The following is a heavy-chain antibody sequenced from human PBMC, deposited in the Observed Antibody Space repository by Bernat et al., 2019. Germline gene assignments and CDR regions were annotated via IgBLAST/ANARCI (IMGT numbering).Heavy chain of an antibody. V-gene: IGHV2-5*02. CDR3: AHSSMDYDYVWGSYRYLYYYYGMDV. J-gene: IGHJ6*02. D-gene: IGHD3-16*02. CDR2: IYWDDDK. Sequence: QITLKESGPTLVKPTQTLTLTCTFSGFSLSTSGVGVGWIRQPPGKALEWLALIYWDDDKRYSPSLKSRLTITKDTSKNQVVLTMTNMDPVDTATYYCAHSSMDYDYVWGSYRYLYYYYGMDVWGQGNTVTVSS. CDR1: GFSLSTSGVG.